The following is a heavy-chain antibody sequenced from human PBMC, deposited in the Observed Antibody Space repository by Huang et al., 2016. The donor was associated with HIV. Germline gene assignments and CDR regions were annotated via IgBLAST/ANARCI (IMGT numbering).Heavy chain of an antibody. J-gene: IGHJ4*02. Sequence: QVQLVQSGAEVKKPGSSVKVSCKASGGTFSSSVISWVRQAPGQGLEWRGGITPILDKTNYAQKFQGRVTIIADESTRTAYMEMSSLRPEDTATYYCATGPRGSGSFNWGQGTLVIVSS. CDR1: GGTFSSSV. CDR3: ATGPRGSGSFN. D-gene: IGHD1-26*01. V-gene: IGHV1-69*01. CDR2: ITPILDKT.